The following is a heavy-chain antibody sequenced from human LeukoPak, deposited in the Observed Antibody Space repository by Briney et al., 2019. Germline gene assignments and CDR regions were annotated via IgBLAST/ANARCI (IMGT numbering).Heavy chain of an antibody. V-gene: IGHV3-23*01. CDR1: GFTFSSYA. J-gene: IGHJ4*02. CDR2: ISGSGGST. Sequence: GGSLRLSCAASGFTFSSYAMSWVRQAPGKGLEWVSAISGSGGSTYYADSVKGRFTISRDNSKNTLYLQMNSLRAEDTAVYYCAKEWTYYYDSSGYYFDYWGQGTLVTVS. CDR3: AKEWTYYYDSSGYYFDY. D-gene: IGHD3-22*01.